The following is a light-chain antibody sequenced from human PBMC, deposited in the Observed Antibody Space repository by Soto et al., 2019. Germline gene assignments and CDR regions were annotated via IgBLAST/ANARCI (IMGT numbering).Light chain of an antibody. V-gene: IGKV1-5*01. CDR1: QSISNR. CDR2: DAS. Sequence: DAQMTQSPSTLSAAVGDRVTITCRASQSISNRLAWYQQKPGQVPTLLIYDASSLESGVPSRYSDSGSGTEFTLTINRRQSDDLATYYCQQYNSNSYTFGQGNKLEIK. J-gene: IGKJ2*01. CDR3: QQYNSNSYT.